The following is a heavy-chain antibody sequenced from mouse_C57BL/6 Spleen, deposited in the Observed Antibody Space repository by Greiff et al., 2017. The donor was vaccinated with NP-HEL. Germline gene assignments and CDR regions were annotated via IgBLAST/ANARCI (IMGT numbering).Heavy chain of an antibody. CDR1: GYTFTSYW. Sequence: QVQLQQPGAELVMPGASVKLSCKASGYTFTSYWMHWVKQRPGQGLEWIGEIDPSDSYTNYNQKFKGKSTLTVDKSSSTAYMQLSSLTSEDSAVYYCARYYGSSYGFADWGQGTLVTVSA. CDR2: IDPSDSYT. V-gene: IGHV1-69*01. D-gene: IGHD1-1*01. CDR3: ARYYGSSYGFAD. J-gene: IGHJ3*01.